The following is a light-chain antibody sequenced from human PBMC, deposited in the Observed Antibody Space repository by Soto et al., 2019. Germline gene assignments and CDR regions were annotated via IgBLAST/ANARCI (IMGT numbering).Light chain of an antibody. CDR1: QSVSSSY. J-gene: IGKJ4*01. V-gene: IGKV3-20*01. Sequence: EIVLTQSPCTLSLSPGERATLSCRASQSVSSSYLAWYHQKPGQAPRLLIYGASSRATGIPDRFSGSGSGTDFTLTISRLEPEDFAVYYCQQYGSSVALTFGGGTKV. CDR3: QQYGSSVALT. CDR2: GAS.